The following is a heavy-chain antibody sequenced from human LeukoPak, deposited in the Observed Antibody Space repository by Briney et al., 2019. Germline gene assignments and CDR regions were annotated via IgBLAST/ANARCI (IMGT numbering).Heavy chain of an antibody. J-gene: IGHJ4*02. Sequence: GGSLRLSCAASGFTFSNYGMHWVRQAPRKGLEWVAFIRNDGTYKHYADSLKGRFTISRDNSRNTLYLQMNSLRAEDTAVYYCAKGTVITVPAAVNYWGQGTLVTVSS. D-gene: IGHD2-2*01. CDR1: GFTFSNYG. CDR2: IRNDGTYK. V-gene: IGHV3-30*02. CDR3: AKGTVITVPAAVNY.